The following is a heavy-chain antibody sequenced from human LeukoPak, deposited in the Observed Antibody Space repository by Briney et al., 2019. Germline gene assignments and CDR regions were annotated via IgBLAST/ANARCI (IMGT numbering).Heavy chain of an antibody. J-gene: IGHJ3*02. CDR2: IKQDGSEK. CDR1: GFTFSSYW. V-gene: IGHV3-7*01. CDR3: AREWLPMGAEADVFDI. Sequence: GGSLRLSCAASGFTFSSYWMSWVRQAPGKGLEWVANIKQDGSEKYYVDSVKGRFTISRDNAKNSLYLQMNSLRAEDTAVYYWAREWLPMGAEADVFDIWGQGTMVTVSS. D-gene: IGHD1-26*01.